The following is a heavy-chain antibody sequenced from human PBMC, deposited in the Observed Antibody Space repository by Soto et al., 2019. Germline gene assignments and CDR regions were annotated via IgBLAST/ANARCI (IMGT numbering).Heavy chain of an antibody. J-gene: IGHJ4*02. CDR3: VRGQYYFDY. D-gene: IGHD3-10*01. CDR2: ISYDGSNK. Sequence: QVQLVESGGGVVQPGRSLRLSCAASVVPFSSYGMHWVREAPGKGLEWVAVISYDGSNKYYADSVQGRFTISRDNSASKLYLQMNRLRPEDTALYYCVRGQYYFDYRGQGTLVTVSP. CDR1: VVPFSSYG. V-gene: IGHV3-30*03.